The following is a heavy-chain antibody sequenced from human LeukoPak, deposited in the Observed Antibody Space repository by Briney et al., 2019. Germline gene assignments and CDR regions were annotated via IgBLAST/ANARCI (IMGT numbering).Heavy chain of an antibody. J-gene: IGHJ4*02. V-gene: IGHV3-74*01. CDR1: XFXXXNFW. CDR3: ARGYNDFWSGYIDY. D-gene: IGHD3-3*01. CDR2: INSDGSTT. Sequence: SCAXXXFXXXNFWMHWVRQAPGKGLVWVXRINSDGSTTTYADSVKGRFTISRDSAKNTVYMEMNSLRVEDTAVYYCARGYNDFWSGYIDYWGQGTLVTVSS.